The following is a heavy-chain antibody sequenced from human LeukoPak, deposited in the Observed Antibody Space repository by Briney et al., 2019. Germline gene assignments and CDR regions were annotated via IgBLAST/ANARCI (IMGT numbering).Heavy chain of an antibody. CDR1: GFTFSNAW. CDR2: IKGKTDGGST. CDR3: TTYTYYYGSGSYY. D-gene: IGHD3-10*01. V-gene: IGHV3-15*07. J-gene: IGHJ4*02. Sequence: GGSLRLSCAASGFTFSNAWMNWVRQAPGKGLEWVGRIKGKTDGGSTDYAAPVKGRFTISRDDSKNTLYLQMNSLKTEDTAVYYCTTYTYYYGSGSYYWGQGTLVTVS.